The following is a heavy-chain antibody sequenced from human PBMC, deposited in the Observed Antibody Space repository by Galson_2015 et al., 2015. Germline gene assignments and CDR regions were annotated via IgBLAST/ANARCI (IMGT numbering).Heavy chain of an antibody. D-gene: IGHD4-17*01. CDR3: TKDPNGDYVGAFDF. J-gene: IGHJ4*02. Sequence: SLRLSCAASGFTLSSYAIHWVRQAPGKGLEWVSVTTGGGGRTYYSDSVKGRFTISRDNSKNTLYLQLNSLRAEDTAVYYCTKDPNGDYVGAFDFWGQGTLSPSPQ. V-gene: IGHV3-23*01. CDR1: GFTLSSYA. CDR2: TTGGGGRT.